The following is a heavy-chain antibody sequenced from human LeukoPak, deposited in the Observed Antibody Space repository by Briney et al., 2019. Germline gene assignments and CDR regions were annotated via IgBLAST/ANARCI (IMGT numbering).Heavy chain of an antibody. CDR2: IYHSGST. CDR1: GGSISSGGYY. CDR3: ARGRYGWLPFDY. Sequence: SETLSLTCTVSGGSISSGGYYWSWIRQPPGKGLEWIGYIYHSGSTNYNPSLKSRVTISVDTSKNQFTLKLSSVTAADTAVYYCARGRYGWLPFDYWGQGTLVTVSS. V-gene: IGHV4-61*08. D-gene: IGHD3-16*01. J-gene: IGHJ4*02.